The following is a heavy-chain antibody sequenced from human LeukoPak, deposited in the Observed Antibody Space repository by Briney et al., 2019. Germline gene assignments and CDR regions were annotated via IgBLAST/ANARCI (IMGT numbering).Heavy chain of an antibody. D-gene: IGHD2/OR15-2a*01. CDR1: GGTCSRYT. Sequence: SVKVSCKASGGTCSRYTITWLRQPPGQGLEWMGGIIPFIGTTNYAQKFQGRFTITTDESTNTAYMELSSLRSEDTAVYYCARGSPSYAQWHFDLWGRGTLVTASS. J-gene: IGHJ2*01. V-gene: IGHV1-69*16. CDR2: IIPFIGTT. CDR3: ARGSPSYAQWHFDL.